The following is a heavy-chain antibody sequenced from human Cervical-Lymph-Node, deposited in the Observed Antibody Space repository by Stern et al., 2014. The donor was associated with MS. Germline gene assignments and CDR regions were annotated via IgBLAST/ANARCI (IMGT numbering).Heavy chain of an antibody. J-gene: IGHJ4*02. CDR3: ATDGGDF. D-gene: IGHD3-16*01. Sequence: EVQLVESGGGLVKPGGSLRISCEVSGITFRNSTMHWFRQAPGKGLEWVSSISSSSTYMYSTASVKGRFTISRDNAKSLLYLHMDSLRVEDTAVYYCATDGGDFWGQGTLVAVSS. CDR1: GITFRNST. V-gene: IGHV3-21*06. CDR2: ISSSSTYM.